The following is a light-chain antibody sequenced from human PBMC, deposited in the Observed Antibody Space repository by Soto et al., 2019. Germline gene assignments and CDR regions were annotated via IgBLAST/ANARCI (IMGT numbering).Light chain of an antibody. J-gene: IGLJ1*01. V-gene: IGLV2-8*01. CDR2: EVN. Sequence: QSALTQPPSASGSPGQSVTISCTGTSSDIGGYNYVSWYQQHPGKAPKPIIYEVNKRPSEVPDRFSGSKSGNTPSLTVSGLQAEDEADYFCSSYAGSNYYVFGTGTKVTVL. CDR3: SSYAGSNYYV. CDR1: SSDIGGYNY.